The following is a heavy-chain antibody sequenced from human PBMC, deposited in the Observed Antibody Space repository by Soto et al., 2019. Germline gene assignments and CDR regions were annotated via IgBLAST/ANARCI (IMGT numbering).Heavy chain of an antibody. D-gene: IGHD5-18*01. CDR3: ARDCILDTAMVTYYYGMDV. J-gene: IGHJ6*02. V-gene: IGHV3-21*01. Sequence: PGGSLRLSCAASGFTFSSYSMNWVRQAPGKGLEWVSSISSSSSYIYYADSVKGRFTISRDDAKNSLYLQMNSLRAEDTAVYYCARDCILDTAMVTYYYGMDVWGQGTTVTVSS. CDR1: GFTFSSYS. CDR2: ISSSSSYI.